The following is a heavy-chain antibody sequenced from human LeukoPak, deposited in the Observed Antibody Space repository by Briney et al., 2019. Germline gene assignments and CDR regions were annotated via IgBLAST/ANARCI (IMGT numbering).Heavy chain of an antibody. CDR3: ARGGLLRYFDWLFADWFDP. CDR1: GYTFTGYY. CDR2: INPNSGGT. J-gene: IGHJ5*02. Sequence: GASVKVSCKASGYTFTGYYMHWVRQAPGQGLEWMGWINPNSGGTNYAQKFQGRVTMTRDTSISTAYMELSRPRSDDTAVYYCARGGLLRYFDWLFADWFDPWGQGTLVTVSS. V-gene: IGHV1-2*02. D-gene: IGHD3-9*01.